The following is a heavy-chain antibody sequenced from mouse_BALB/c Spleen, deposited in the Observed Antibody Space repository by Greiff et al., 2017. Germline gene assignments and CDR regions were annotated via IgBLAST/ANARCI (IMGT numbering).Heavy chain of an antibody. CDR1: GFTFSSFG. CDR3: ARDDGYSSYYAMDY. Sequence: EVKLMESGGGLVQPGGSRKLSCAASGFTFSSFGMHWVRQAPEKGLEWVAYISSGSSTIYYADTVKGRFTISRDNPKNTLFLQMTSLRSEDTAMYYCARDDGYSSYYAMDYWGQGTSVTVSS. J-gene: IGHJ4*01. CDR2: ISSGSSTI. V-gene: IGHV5-17*02. D-gene: IGHD2-3*01.